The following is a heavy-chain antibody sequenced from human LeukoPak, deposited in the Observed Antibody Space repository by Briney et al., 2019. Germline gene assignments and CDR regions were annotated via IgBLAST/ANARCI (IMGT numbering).Heavy chain of an antibody. D-gene: IGHD2-2*01. Sequence: SVKVSCKASGGTFSSYAISWVRQAPGQGLEWMGGIIPIFGTANYAQKFQGGVTITADESTSTAYMELSSLRSEDTAVYYCARDFVVVPAATYNWFDPWGQGTLVTVSS. J-gene: IGHJ5*02. V-gene: IGHV1-69*13. CDR1: GGTFSSYA. CDR3: ARDFVVVPAATYNWFDP. CDR2: IIPIFGTA.